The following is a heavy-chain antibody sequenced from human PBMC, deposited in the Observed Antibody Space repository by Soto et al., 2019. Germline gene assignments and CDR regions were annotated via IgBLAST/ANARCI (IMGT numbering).Heavy chain of an antibody. CDR2: IYHSGTF. J-gene: IGHJ6*02. CDR1: GGSVESSSC. V-gene: IGHV4-4*02. CDR3: VRSVPAATWAYNGMDV. D-gene: IGHD2-15*01. Sequence: QVRLKESGPGLVKPSGTLSLTCAVSGGSVESSSCWSWVRQAPGKGLEWIGEIYHSGTFNYNPSLAGRVSVSVDKSPNQFSLNLNSVTAADTAVYYCVRSVPAATWAYNGMDVWGQGTTVTVAS.